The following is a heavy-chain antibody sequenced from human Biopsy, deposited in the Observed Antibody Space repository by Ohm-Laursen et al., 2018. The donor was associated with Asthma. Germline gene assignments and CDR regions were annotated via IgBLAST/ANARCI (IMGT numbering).Heavy chain of an antibody. Sequence: TLSLTCTVSGGSISSGAYYWSWVRQPPGKGLEWIGYISYSIEYSGSTNYNPSLKSRVTISVDTSKNQFSLKLSSVTAADTAVYYCSRNKIEDGTYFDNWGQGTLVTVSS. J-gene: IGHJ4*02. V-gene: IGHV4-61*08. CDR3: SRNKIEDGTYFDN. CDR1: GGSISSGAYY. D-gene: IGHD5-24*01. CDR2: ISYSIEYSGST.